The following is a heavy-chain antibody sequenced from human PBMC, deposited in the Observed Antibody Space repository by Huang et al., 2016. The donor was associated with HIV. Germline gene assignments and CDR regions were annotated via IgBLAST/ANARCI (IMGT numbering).Heavy chain of an antibody. CDR2: TSYDGSDK. V-gene: IGHV3-30*04. Sequence: QVQLVESGGGVAQPGRSLRLSCVASGFTFSTYAMHWVRQAPGKGLEWVAVTSYDGSDKDYADSVKGRFTISRDNSKNTLYLQMNSLRVEDTALYYCARDRGGSYGVYFDYWGQATLVTVSS. CDR1: GFTFSTYA. D-gene: IGHD3-10*01. CDR3: ARDRGGSYGVYFDY. J-gene: IGHJ4*02.